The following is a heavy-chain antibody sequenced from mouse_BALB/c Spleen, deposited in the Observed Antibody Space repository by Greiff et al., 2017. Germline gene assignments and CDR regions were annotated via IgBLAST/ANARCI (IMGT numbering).Heavy chain of an antibody. D-gene: IGHD2-12*01. CDR3: ARGRRPVYYFDY. CDR1: GFTFSDYY. Sequence: DVKLVESGGGLVKPGGSLKLSCAASGFTFSDYYMYWVRQTPEKRLEWVATISDGGSYTYYPDSVKGRFTISRDNAKNNLYLQMSSLKSEDTAMYYCARGRRPVYYFDYWGQGTTLTVSS. V-gene: IGHV5-4*02. CDR2: ISDGGSYT. J-gene: IGHJ2*01.